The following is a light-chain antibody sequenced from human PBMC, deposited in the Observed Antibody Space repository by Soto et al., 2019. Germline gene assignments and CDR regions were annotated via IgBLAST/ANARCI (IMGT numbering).Light chain of an antibody. V-gene: IGKV4-1*01. J-gene: IGKJ4*01. Sequence: DIVMTQSPDSLAVSLGERATINCKSSQSVLYSSNNKNYLAWYQQKPGQPPKLLIYWASTRESGVPDRFSGSGSGTDFTLTIRSMQAEDVAVYYCQQYYSTPVTFGGGTKVDIK. CDR1: QSVLYSSNNKNY. CDR3: QQYYSTPVT. CDR2: WAS.